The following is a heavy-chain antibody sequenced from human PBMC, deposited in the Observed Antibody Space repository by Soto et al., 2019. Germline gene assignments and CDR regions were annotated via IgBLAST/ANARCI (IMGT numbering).Heavy chain of an antibody. CDR1: GFTFSSYD. Sequence: PGGSLRLSCAASGFTFSSYDMHWVRQATGKGLEWVSAIGTAGDTYYPGSVKGRFTISRENAKNSLYLQMNSLRAEDTAVYYCARYSSSSIVDAFDIWGQGTMVTVSS. CDR3: ARYSSSSIVDAFDI. V-gene: IGHV3-13*01. J-gene: IGHJ3*02. D-gene: IGHD6-6*01. CDR2: IGTAGDT.